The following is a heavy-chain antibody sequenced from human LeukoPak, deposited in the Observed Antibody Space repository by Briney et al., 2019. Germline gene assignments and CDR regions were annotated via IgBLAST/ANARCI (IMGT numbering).Heavy chain of an antibody. D-gene: IGHD3-10*01. V-gene: IGHV1-18*01. CDR1: GYTFTSYG. CDR3: ARKLDKGHAFDI. Sequence: ASVKVSCKATGYTFTSYGISWARQAPGQGLEWMGWISAYNGNTNYAQKLQGRVTMTTDTSTSTAYMELRSLRSDDTAVYYCARKLDKGHAFDIWGQGTMVTVSS. CDR2: ISAYNGNT. J-gene: IGHJ3*02.